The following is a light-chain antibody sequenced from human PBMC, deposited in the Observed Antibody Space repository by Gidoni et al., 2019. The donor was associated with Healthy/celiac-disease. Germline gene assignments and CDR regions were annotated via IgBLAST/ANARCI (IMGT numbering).Light chain of an antibody. Sequence: EIVFTQSPGTLSLSPGERATLSCRASQSVSSSYLSLHQQKSPEAPRLLIYGASSGTAILATWSSSGGSRKDFPLTSSRLEEDVVAEYCWQQNGRSLTFGGGTKVEIK. CDR2: GAS. CDR3: QQNGRSLT. CDR1: QSVSSSY. J-gene: IGKJ4*01. V-gene: IGKV3-20*01.